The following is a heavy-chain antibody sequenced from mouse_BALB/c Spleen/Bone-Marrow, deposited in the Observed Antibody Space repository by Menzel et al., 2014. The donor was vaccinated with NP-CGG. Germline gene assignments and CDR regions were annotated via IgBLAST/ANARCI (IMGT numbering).Heavy chain of an antibody. D-gene: IGHD1-1*01. Sequence: EVMLVESGHELVKPGASVKISCKASGYSFTGYFMNWVKQSHGKSLEWIGRINPYNGDTFYNQKFKGKASLTVDKSSSTAHMELLSLTSEDSAVYYCGRGVYYHGSSYYFDYWGQGTTLTVAS. J-gene: IGHJ2*01. CDR1: GYSFTGYF. V-gene: IGHV1-37*01. CDR3: GRGVYYHGSSYYFDY. CDR2: INPYNGDT.